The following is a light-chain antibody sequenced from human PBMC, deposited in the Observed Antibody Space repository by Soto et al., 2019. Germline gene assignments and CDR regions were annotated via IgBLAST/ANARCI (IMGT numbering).Light chain of an antibody. CDR2: DVN. Sequence: QSALTQPASVSGSPGQSITFSCTGTTSDIGAYNYVSWYQQHPGKAPKLIIFDVNNRPSGVSNRFSGSKSGNTASLTISGLQAEDEAHYYCTSYTTIDTRHVIFGGGTKLTVL. CDR1: TSDIGAYNY. J-gene: IGLJ2*01. CDR3: TSYTTIDTRHVI. V-gene: IGLV2-14*03.